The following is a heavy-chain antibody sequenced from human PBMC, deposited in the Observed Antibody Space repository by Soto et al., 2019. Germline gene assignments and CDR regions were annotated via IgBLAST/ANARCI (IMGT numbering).Heavy chain of an antibody. J-gene: IGHJ4*02. CDR1: AVTFTGYG. CDR2: IRFDGSNI. Sequence: QVELVESGGGVVQPGTSLRLSCAASAVTFTGYGMHWVRQAPGKGLEWVAVIRFDGSNIYYADSVKGRFTISRDNARNMLYLQMNSLRAEDTAVYYCARDGVGSTAYFGYFHYWGLGTLVTVSS. CDR3: ARDGVGSTAYFGYFHY. D-gene: IGHD1-26*01. V-gene: IGHV3-33*01.